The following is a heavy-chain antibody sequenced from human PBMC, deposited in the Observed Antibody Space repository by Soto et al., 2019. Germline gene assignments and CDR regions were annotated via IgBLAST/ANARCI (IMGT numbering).Heavy chain of an antibody. CDR2: IYYSGST. CDR3: AREKEPDNWNDWRLYSFDP. D-gene: IGHD1-20*01. J-gene: IGHJ5*02. Sequence: SETLSLTCTVSGGSISSSSYYWGWIRQPPGKGLEWIGSIYYSGSTYYNPSLKSRVTISVDTSKNQFSLKLSSVTAADTAVYYCAREKEPDNWNDWRLYSFDPWGQGTLVTSPQ. CDR1: GGSISSSSYY. V-gene: IGHV4-39*02.